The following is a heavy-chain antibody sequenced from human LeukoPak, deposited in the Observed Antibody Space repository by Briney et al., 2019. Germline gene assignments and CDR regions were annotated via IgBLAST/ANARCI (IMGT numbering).Heavy chain of an antibody. CDR3: ARGESSGSNWFDP. D-gene: IGHD3-22*01. CDR1: DGSISSYY. J-gene: IGHJ5*02. Sequence: PSETLSLTCTVSDGSISSYYWSWIRQPPGKGLEWIGYIYYSGSTNYNPSLKSRVTISVDTSKNQFSLKLSSVTAADTAVYYCARGESSGSNWFDPWGQGTLVTVSS. V-gene: IGHV4-59*01. CDR2: IYYSGST.